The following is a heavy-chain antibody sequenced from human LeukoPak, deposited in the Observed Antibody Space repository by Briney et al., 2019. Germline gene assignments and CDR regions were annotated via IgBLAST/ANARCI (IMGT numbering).Heavy chain of an antibody. CDR3: AKEPPTSPASIPSNWFDP. V-gene: IGHV3-23*01. Sequence: GGSLRLSCAASGFTFSSYAMSWVRQAPGKGLEWVSAISGSGGSTYYADSVKGRFTISRDNSKNTLYLQMNSLRAEDTAVYYCAKEPPTSPASIPSNWFDPWGQGTLVTVSS. D-gene: IGHD2-2*01. CDR2: ISGSGGST. CDR1: GFTFSSYA. J-gene: IGHJ5*02.